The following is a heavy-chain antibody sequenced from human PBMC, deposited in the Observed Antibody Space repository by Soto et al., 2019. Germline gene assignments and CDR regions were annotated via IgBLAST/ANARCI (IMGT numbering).Heavy chain of an antibody. J-gene: IGHJ4*02. D-gene: IGHD3-10*01. CDR2: ISGSGGST. Sequence: GESLKISCAASGFTFSSYAMSWVRQAPGKGLEWVSAISGSGGSTYYADSVKGRFTISRDNSKNTLYLQMNSLRAEDTAVYYCAKGQGFGELLFDYWGQGTLVTVSS. CDR3: AKGQGFGELLFDY. V-gene: IGHV3-23*01. CDR1: GFTFSSYA.